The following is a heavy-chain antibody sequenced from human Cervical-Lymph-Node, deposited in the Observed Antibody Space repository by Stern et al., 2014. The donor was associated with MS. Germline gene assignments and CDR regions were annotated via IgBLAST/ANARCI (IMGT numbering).Heavy chain of an antibody. CDR1: GFTFNSSA. CDR2: IVVGSGNT. D-gene: IGHD3-22*01. CDR3: AAINDYYDSSGYDAFDI. Sequence: QLVQSGPEVKKPGTSVKVSCKASGFTFNSSAVQWVRQARGQRLERIGWIVVGSGNTNYAQKFQERVTITRDMSTSTAYMELSSLRSEDTAVYYCAAINDYYDSSGYDAFDIWGQGTMVTVSS. J-gene: IGHJ3*02. V-gene: IGHV1-58*01.